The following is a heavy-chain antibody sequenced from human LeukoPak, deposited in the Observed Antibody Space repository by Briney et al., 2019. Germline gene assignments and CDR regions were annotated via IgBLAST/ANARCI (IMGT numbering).Heavy chain of an antibody. CDR1: GFTFSSYA. CDR3: ARDSTYYDFWSGPDYYYGMDD. J-gene: IGHJ6*02. CDR2: ISGSGGST. Sequence: GGSLRLSCAASGFTFSSYAMSWVRQAPGKGLEWVSAISGSGGSTYYADSVKGRFTISRDNAKNSLYLQMNSLRAEDTAVYYCARDSTYYDFWSGPDYYYGMDDWGQGTTVTVSS. V-gene: IGHV3-23*01. D-gene: IGHD3-3*01.